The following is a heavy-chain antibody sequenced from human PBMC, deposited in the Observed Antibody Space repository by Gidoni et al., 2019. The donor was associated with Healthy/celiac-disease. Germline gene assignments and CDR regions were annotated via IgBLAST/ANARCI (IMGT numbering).Heavy chain of an antibody. CDR1: GFTFVGSA. D-gene: IGHD3-10*01. CDR2: IIRKAYGGTT. J-gene: IGHJ4*02. Sequence: EVPLVESGAGLVQPGRSQRLFCTASGFTFVGSAIRWVSQAPGKGLEWVGYIIRKAYGGTTENDRSVKGRFSISRDDSKSIDYLQMNSLKTEDTAVYYCTSGEGLRWFGELHRVGDYWGQGTLGTVSS. CDR3: TSGEGLRWFGELHRVGDY. V-gene: IGHV3-49*04.